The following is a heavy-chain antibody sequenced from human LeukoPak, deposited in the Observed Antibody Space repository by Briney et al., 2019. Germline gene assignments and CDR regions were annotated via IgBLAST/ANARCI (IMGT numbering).Heavy chain of an antibody. J-gene: IGHJ5*02. Sequence: SETLSRTCTVSGGSISSYYWSWIRQPAGKGLEWIGRIYTSGSTNYNPSPKSLVTMSVGTSKNQFSLKLSSVTAADTAVYYCARDLIDYDFWSGSNWFDPWGQGTLVTVSS. CDR3: ARDLIDYDFWSGSNWFDP. CDR2: IYTSGST. D-gene: IGHD3-3*01. CDR1: GGSISSYY. V-gene: IGHV4-4*07.